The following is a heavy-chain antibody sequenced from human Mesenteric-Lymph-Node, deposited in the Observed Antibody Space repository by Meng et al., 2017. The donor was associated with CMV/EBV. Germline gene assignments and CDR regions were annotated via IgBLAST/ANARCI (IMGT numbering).Heavy chain of an antibody. CDR1: GYTFSNAW. J-gene: IGHJ4*02. CDR3: AARTGKTDFDY. V-gene: IGHV3-15*01. D-gene: IGHD1-1*01. Sequence: GGSLRLSCAASGYTFSNAWMSWVRQAPGKGLEWVGRIKSKTDGGTIDYAAPVKGRFTISRDDSKNTLYLQMNSLKTEDTAVYYCAARTGKTDFDYWGQGTLVTVSS. CDR2: IKSKTDGGTI.